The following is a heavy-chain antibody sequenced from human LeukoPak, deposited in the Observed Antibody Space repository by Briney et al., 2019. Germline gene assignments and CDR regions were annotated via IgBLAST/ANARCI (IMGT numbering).Heavy chain of an antibody. V-gene: IGHV1-69*05. CDR2: IIPIFGTA. J-gene: IGHJ4*02. Sequence: ASVKVSCKASGGTFGSYAISWLRQAPGQGLEWMGRIIPIFGTANYAQKFQGRVTITTDESTSTAYMELSSLRSEDTAVYYCAVYYDSSGYYYSYFDYWGQETLVTVSS. CDR3: AVYYDSSGYYYSYFDY. D-gene: IGHD3-22*01. CDR1: GGTFGSYA.